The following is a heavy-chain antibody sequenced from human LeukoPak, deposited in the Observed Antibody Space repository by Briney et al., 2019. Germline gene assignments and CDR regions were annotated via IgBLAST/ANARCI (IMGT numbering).Heavy chain of an antibody. V-gene: IGHV1-8*02. Sequence: ASVKVSCKASGYTFTVHYMHWLRQAPGQGLEWMGWMNPNSGNTGYAQKFQDRVTMTRNTSISTAYMELSSLRSEDTAVYYCARGRRDSRQFDYWGQGTLVTVSS. CDR1: GYTFTVHY. CDR3: ARGRRDSRQFDY. D-gene: IGHD3-10*01. CDR2: MNPNSGNT. J-gene: IGHJ4*02.